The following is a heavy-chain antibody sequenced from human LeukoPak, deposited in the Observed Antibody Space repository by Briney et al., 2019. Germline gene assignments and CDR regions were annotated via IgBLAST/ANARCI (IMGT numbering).Heavy chain of an antibody. V-gene: IGHV4-30-4*01. D-gene: IGHD3-10*01. Sequence: SETLSLTCTVSGGSISSGDYYWSWIRQPPGKGLEWIGYIYYSGSTYYNPSLKSRVTISVDTSKNQFSLKLSSVTAADTAVYYCAREWDYYGSGSRYYFDYWGQGTLVTVSS. CDR2: IYYSGST. CDR1: GGSISSGDYY. CDR3: AREWDYYGSGSRYYFDY. J-gene: IGHJ4*02.